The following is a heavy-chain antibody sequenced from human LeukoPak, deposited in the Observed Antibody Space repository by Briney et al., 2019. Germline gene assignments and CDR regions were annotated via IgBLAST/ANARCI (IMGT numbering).Heavy chain of an antibody. CDR2: INSDGSST. V-gene: IGHV3-74*03. CDR1: GFTFSSYW. D-gene: IGHD2/OR15-2a*01. CDR3: AKDSPSMIHPGPFDP. Sequence: GGSLRLSCAASGFTFSSYWMYWVRQAPGKGLVWVSRINSDGSSTTYADSVKGRFTISRDNAKNTLYLQMNSLRAEDTAVYYCAKDSPSMIHPGPFDPWGQGTLVTVSS. J-gene: IGHJ5*02.